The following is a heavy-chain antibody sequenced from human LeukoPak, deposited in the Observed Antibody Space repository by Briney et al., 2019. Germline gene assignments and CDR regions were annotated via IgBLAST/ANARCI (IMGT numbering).Heavy chain of an antibody. Sequence: GGFLRLSCAASGFTVSTYAMSWVRQAPGKGLECVSGISGSGGRTYYADSVKGRFTISRDNSKNTLYLQMNSLRAEDTAVYYCARDNYYGSGSYYSWFDPWGQGTLVTVSS. D-gene: IGHD3-10*01. CDR3: ARDNYYGSGSYYSWFDP. CDR2: ISGSGGRT. J-gene: IGHJ5*02. CDR1: GFTVSTYA. V-gene: IGHV3-23*01.